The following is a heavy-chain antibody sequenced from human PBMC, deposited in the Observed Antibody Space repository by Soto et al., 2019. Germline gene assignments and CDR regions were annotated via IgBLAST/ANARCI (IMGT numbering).Heavy chain of an antibody. D-gene: IGHD1-20*01. CDR3: AKLVSS. Sequence: PGGSLRLSCAASGFTFSSSSMSWARQAPGKGLEWVSSIRASDGSTYYADSVKGRFTISRDNSKDTLYLQLSSLRAEDTAVYYCAKLVSSWGQGTLVTVSS. CDR2: IRASDGST. J-gene: IGHJ5*02. CDR1: GFTFSSSS. V-gene: IGHV3-23*01.